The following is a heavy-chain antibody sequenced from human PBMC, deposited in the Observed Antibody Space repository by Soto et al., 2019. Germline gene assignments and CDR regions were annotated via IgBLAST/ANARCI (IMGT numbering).Heavy chain of an antibody. CDR2: IIPIFGTA. CDR1: GGTFSSYA. V-gene: IGHV1-69*01. Sequence: QVPLVQSGAEVKKPGSSVKVSCKASGGTFSSYAISWVRQAPGQGLEWMGGIIPIFGTANYAQKFQGRVTITADEATSTAYMELSSLRSEDTAVYYCARMKTYSSSWYYHYGMDVWGQGTTVTVSS. D-gene: IGHD6-13*01. CDR3: ARMKTYSSSWYYHYGMDV. J-gene: IGHJ6*02.